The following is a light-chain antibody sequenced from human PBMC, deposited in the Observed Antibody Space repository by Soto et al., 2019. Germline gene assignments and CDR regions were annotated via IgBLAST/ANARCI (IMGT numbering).Light chain of an antibody. CDR2: GAS. CDR1: QSVSSN. V-gene: IGKV3-15*01. Sequence: EIVMTQSPATMSVSPGERATLSCRASQSVSSNLAWYQQKPGQAPRLLIYGASTRATGIPARFSGSGSGKEFTLTIISLQSEDLAVYYCQQYKTWPPWTFGKGTKLEIQ. CDR3: QQYKTWPPWT. J-gene: IGKJ1*01.